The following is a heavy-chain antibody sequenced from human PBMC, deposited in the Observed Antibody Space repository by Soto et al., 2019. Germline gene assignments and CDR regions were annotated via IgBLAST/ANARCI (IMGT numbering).Heavy chain of an antibody. Sequence: QDQLLQSGAEVKKPGASVTVSCKASGYSFTNYGITWVRQAPGQGLEWMGWIIAFNGNTHYAQKLQGRVTMTTDASPSTAYMQLRSLRSDDTAVYYCARDRGVAPPVAGNTHYYYYMDVWGKGTTVTVSS. CDR2: IIAFNGNT. J-gene: IGHJ6*03. CDR3: ARDRGVAPPVAGNTHYYYYMDV. V-gene: IGHV1-18*01. CDR1: GYSFTNYG. D-gene: IGHD6-19*01.